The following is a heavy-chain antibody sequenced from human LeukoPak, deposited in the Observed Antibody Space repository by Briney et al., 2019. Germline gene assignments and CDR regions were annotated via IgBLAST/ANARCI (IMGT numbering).Heavy chain of an antibody. Sequence: PVASVKVSCKASGYTFTGYYMHWVRQAPGQGLEWMGWINPNSGGTNYAQKFQGWVTMTRDTSISTAYMELSRLRSDDTAVYYCAREGSYGINWFDPWGQGTLVTVSS. CDR2: INPNSGGT. CDR1: GYTFTGYY. J-gene: IGHJ5*02. V-gene: IGHV1-2*04. D-gene: IGHD5-18*01. CDR3: AREGSYGINWFDP.